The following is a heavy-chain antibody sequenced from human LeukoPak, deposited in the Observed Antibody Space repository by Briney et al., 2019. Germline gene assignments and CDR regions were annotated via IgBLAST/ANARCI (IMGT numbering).Heavy chain of an antibody. J-gene: IGHJ6*03. V-gene: IGHV4-4*07. CDR2: VHTSGGT. Sequence: SETLSLTCTVSGASVTTYYWGWIRQPAGKGLEWIGRVHTSGGTNYNPSLKSRVTMSVDTSNNQFSLRLSSVTAADTALYYCGRVSCTDSRCSSHYYIDVWGTGTTVTVSS. CDR3: GRVSCTDSRCSSHYYIDV. CDR1: GASVTTYY. D-gene: IGHD2-8*02.